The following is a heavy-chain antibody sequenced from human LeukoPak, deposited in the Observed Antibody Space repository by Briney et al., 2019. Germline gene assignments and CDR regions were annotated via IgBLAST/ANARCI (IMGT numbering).Heavy chain of an antibody. Sequence: GRSLRLSCAASGFTFSSYGMHWVRQAPGKGLEWVAVIWYDGSNKYYADSVKGRFTISRDNSKNTLYPQMNSLRAEDTAVYYCARDLDGGHHYGMDVWGQGTTVTVSS. CDR2: IWYDGSNK. CDR1: GFTFSSYG. CDR3: ARDLDGGHHYGMDV. V-gene: IGHV3-33*01. D-gene: IGHD3/OR15-3a*01. J-gene: IGHJ6*02.